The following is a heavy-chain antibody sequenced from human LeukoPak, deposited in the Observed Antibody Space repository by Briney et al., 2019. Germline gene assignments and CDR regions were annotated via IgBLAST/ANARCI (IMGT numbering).Heavy chain of an antibody. CDR1: GYTFTGYY. CDR3: ARDLLDDILTGYYMYFDY. D-gene: IGHD3-9*01. Sequence: ASVKVSCKASGYTFTGYYMHWVRQAPGQGLEWMGRINPNSGGTNYAQKSQGRVTMTRDTSISTAYMELSRLRSDDTAVYYCARDLLDDILTGYYMYFDYWGQGTLVTVSS. V-gene: IGHV1-2*06. J-gene: IGHJ4*02. CDR2: INPNSGGT.